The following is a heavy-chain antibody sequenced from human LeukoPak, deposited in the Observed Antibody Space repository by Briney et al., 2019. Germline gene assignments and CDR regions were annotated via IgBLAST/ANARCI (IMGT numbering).Heavy chain of an antibody. V-gene: IGHV3-30*02. J-gene: IGHJ1*01. CDR2: IRYDGSNK. CDR1: GXXXXXYG. CDR3: XXXXXXXXXXXXXXXX. Sequence: SGXXXXXYGMHWVRQAPGXGLXGXAFIRYDGSNKYYADSVXGRFTISRDNSKNTLYLQMNSLRAEDTAVYYXXXXXXXXXXXXXXXXXWG.